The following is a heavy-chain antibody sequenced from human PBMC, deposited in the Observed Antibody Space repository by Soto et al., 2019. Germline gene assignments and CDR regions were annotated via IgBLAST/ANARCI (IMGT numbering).Heavy chain of an antibody. CDR3: ARGKGMEENYYYYGMDV. CDR1: GYTFSTYA. D-gene: IGHD1-1*01. J-gene: IGHJ6*02. V-gene: IGHV1-3*01. CDR2: INGGNGHT. Sequence: ASVKVSCKASGYTFSTYALHWVRQAPGQGLEWMGWINGGNGHTRYSQKFKDRVTISRDTPASTAYMELSGLRSEDTAVYYCARGKGMEENYYYYGMDVWGQGTTVTVSS.